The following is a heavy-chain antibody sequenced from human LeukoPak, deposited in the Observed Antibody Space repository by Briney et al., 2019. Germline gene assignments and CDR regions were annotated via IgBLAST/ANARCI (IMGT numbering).Heavy chain of an antibody. CDR1: GGSFSGYY. D-gene: IGHD2-15*01. Sequence: TSETLSLTCAVYGGSFSGYYWSWIRQPPGKGLEWIGEINHSGSTNYNPSLKSRVTISVDTSKNQFSLRLSSVTAADTAVYYCARSYAQRDIVVVVAAPYYFDYWGQGTLVTVSS. CDR3: ARSYAQRDIVVVVAAPYYFDY. J-gene: IGHJ4*02. CDR2: INHSGST. V-gene: IGHV4-34*01.